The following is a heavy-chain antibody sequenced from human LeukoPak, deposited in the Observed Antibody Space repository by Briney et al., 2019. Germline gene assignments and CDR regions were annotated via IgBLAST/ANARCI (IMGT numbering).Heavy chain of an antibody. CDR1: GFTFSSYA. J-gene: IGHJ4*02. CDR2: ISSSDGST. D-gene: IGHD2-2*03. CDR3: AKDHLVGYCSSSSCSGDY. V-gene: IGHV3-23*01. Sequence: GGSLRLSCADSGFTFSSYAMSWVRPAPGKGLEWVSAISSSDGSTYYADSVKGRFTISRDNSQNTLYLQMNSLRAEDTAVYYCAKDHLVGYCSSSSCSGDYWGQGTLVTVSS.